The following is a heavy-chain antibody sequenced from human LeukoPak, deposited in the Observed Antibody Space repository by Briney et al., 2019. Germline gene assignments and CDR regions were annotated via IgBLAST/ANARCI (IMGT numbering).Heavy chain of an antibody. CDR2: IIPIFGTA. D-gene: IGHD3-22*01. Sequence: SVKVSCKASGGTFSSYAISWVRQAPGQGLEWMRGIIPIFGTANYAQKFQGRVTITTDESTSTAYMELSSLRSEDTAVYYCAGRGGYYYDSSGYFQWGQGTLVTVSS. CDR3: AGRGGYYYDSSGYFQ. V-gene: IGHV1-69*05. CDR1: GGTFSSYA. J-gene: IGHJ4*02.